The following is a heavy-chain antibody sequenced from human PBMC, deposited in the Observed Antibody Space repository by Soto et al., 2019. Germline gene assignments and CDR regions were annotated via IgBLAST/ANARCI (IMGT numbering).Heavy chain of an antibody. CDR3: AKDRYNWNEAAYYYYAMDV. V-gene: IGHV3-9*01. D-gene: IGHD1-1*01. J-gene: IGHJ6*02. CDR1: GFSFGDYA. CDR2: ISWNSGSI. Sequence: EVQLVESGGGLVQPGRSLRLSCAVSGFSFGDYAMHWVRQAPGKGLEWVSGISWNSGSIDYADSVKGRFIISRDNAKNILYMQMNSLRAEDTALYYCAKDRYNWNEAAYYYYAMDVWGQGTMVIASS.